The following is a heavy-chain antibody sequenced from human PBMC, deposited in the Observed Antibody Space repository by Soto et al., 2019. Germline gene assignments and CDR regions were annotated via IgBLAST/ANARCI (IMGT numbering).Heavy chain of an antibody. D-gene: IGHD3-16*02. J-gene: IGHJ5*02. V-gene: IGHV3-21*01. CDR1: GFTFSSYI. Sequence: EVQLVESGGGLVKPGGSLRLSCAASGFTFSSYIMNWVRQAPGKGLEWVSSISSSSSYIYYADSVKGRFTISRDNAKNSLYLQMNSLRAEDTAVYYCARVLDHDYVWGSYPLNWFDPWGQGTLVTVSS. CDR2: ISSSSSYI. CDR3: ARVLDHDYVWGSYPLNWFDP.